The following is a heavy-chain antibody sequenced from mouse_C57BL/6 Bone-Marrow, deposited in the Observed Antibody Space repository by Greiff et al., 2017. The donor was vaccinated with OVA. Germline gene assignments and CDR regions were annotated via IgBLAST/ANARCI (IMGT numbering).Heavy chain of an antibody. J-gene: IGHJ2*01. CDR3: ARIYYGYPYYFDY. Sequence: VKLVESGPGLVQPSQSLSITCTVSGFSLTSYGVHWVRQSPGKGLEWLGGIWSGGSTDYNAAFISRLSISKDNAKSQVFFKMNSLQADDTAIYYCARIYYGYPYYFDYWGQGTTLTVSS. V-gene: IGHV2-2*01. CDR1: GFSLTSYG. D-gene: IGHD2-2*01. CDR2: IWSGGST.